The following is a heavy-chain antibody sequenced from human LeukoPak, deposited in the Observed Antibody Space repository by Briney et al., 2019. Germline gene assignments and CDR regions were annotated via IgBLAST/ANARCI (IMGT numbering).Heavy chain of an antibody. CDR1: GFTFSSYA. CDR3: AKSAIVAVGTLGSKRGMDV. CDR2: IIGSGARI. Sequence: PGGSLRLSCAASGFTFSSYAMSWVRQAPGKGLEWVSGIIGSGARIYYADSVKGRFTISRDNSKNTMYLQMNSLRAEDTALYYCAKSAIVAVGTLGSKRGMDVWGQGTTVIVSS. J-gene: IGHJ6*02. D-gene: IGHD6-13*01. V-gene: IGHV3-23*01.